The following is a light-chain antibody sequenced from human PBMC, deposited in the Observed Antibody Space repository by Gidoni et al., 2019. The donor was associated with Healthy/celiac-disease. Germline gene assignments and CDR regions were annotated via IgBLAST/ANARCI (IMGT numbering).Light chain of an antibody. CDR1: SSDVGSYNL. CDR2: EGS. Sequence: QSALTQPASVSWSPGQSITISCTGTSSDVGSYNLVSWYQQHPGKAPKLMIYEGSKRPSGVSNRFSGSKSGNTASLTISGLQAEDEADYYCCSYAGSSTFDVVFGGGTKLTVL. J-gene: IGLJ2*01. CDR3: CSYAGSSTFDVV. V-gene: IGLV2-23*03.